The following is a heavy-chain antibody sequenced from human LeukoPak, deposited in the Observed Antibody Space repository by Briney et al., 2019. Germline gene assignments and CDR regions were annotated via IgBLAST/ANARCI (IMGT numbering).Heavy chain of an antibody. Sequence: GGSLRLSCAGSGSTFSAYAMTWVRQAPGKGLEWVSGISGSGGSTYYADSVKGRFTISRDNSKNTLYLHMNSLRAEDTAVYYCAAAKGIAVADYYWGQGTLVTVSS. CDR3: AAAKGIAVADYY. D-gene: IGHD6-19*01. CDR1: GSTFSAYA. J-gene: IGHJ4*02. V-gene: IGHV3-23*01. CDR2: ISGSGGST.